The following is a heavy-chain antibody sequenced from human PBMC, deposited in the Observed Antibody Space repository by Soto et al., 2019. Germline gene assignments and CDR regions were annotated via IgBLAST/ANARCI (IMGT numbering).Heavy chain of an antibody. V-gene: IGHV1-69*13. CDR3: ARRCVITFGGVIVLSCFDI. CDR1: GATFSCYA. CDR2: IIPIFGTA. J-gene: IGHJ3*02. D-gene: IGHD3-16*02. Sequence: SVKVSCKASGATFSCYAISWVRQAPGQGLEWIGGIIPIFGTANYAQKLQGRVTITADESTSTAYMELSSLRSEDTAVYCCARRCVITFGGVIVLSCFDIWGQGTMVAVSS.